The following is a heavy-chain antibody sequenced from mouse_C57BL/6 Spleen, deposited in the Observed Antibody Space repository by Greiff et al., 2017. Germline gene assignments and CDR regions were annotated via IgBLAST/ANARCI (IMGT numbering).Heavy chain of an antibody. J-gene: IGHJ4*01. V-gene: IGHV1-76*01. CDR3: ARGGEAYAMDD. CDR1: GYTFTDYY. D-gene: IGHD1-1*02. Sequence: VQLQQSGAELVRPGASVKLSCKASGYTFTDYYINWVKQRPGQGLEWIARIYPGSGNTYYNEKFKGKATLTAEKSSSTAYMQLSSLTSEDSAVYFCARGGEAYAMDDWGQGTSVTVSS. CDR2: IYPGSGNT.